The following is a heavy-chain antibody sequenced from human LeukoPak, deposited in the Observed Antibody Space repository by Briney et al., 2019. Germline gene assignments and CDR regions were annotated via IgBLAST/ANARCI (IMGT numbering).Heavy chain of an antibody. Sequence: SVKVSCKASGGTVSSYAISWVRQAPGQGLEWMGGIIPIFGTANYAQKLQGRGTITTDESTRTAYMEMRSPRSEETAMCFFTSGPRWLQFMLPSPYFDYWGQGTLVTVSS. CDR3: TSGPRWLQFMLPSPYFDY. J-gene: IGHJ4*02. V-gene: IGHV1-69*05. D-gene: IGHD5-24*01. CDR2: IIPIFGTA. CDR1: GGTVSSYA.